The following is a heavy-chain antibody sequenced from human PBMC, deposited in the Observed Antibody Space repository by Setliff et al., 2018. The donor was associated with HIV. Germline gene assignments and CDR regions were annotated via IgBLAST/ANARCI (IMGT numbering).Heavy chain of an antibody. CDR3: ARFYIHYNNHNYYGLDV. Sequence: SETLSLTCAVYGESFIDHYWTWIRQPPGKGLEWIGEINHSGTADYNPSLKSRVTISIDTSKNQFSLKLTSVTAADTARYYCARFYIHYNNHNYYGLDVWGRGTPVTVSS. CDR2: INHSGTA. D-gene: IGHD4-4*01. J-gene: IGHJ6*02. CDR1: GESFIDHY. V-gene: IGHV4-34*01.